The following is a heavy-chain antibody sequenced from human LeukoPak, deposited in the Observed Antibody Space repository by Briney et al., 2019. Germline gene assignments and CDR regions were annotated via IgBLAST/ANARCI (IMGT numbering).Heavy chain of an antibody. J-gene: IGHJ4*02. CDR3: AKDRFSVAVAGTAFDY. V-gene: IGHV3-9*01. CDR1: GFTFDDYA. CDR2: ISWNSGRI. Sequence: PGGSLRLSCAASGFTFDDYAMHWVRQAPGKGLEGGSGISWNSGRIGYADSVKGRFTISRDNAKNSLYLQMNSLRAEDTALYYCAKDRFSVAVAGTAFDYWGQGTLVTVSS. D-gene: IGHD6-19*01.